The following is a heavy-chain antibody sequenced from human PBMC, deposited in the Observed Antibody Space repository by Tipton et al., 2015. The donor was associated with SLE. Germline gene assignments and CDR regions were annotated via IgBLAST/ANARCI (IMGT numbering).Heavy chain of an antibody. V-gene: IGHV3-48*03. CDR1: GFTFSSYE. CDR3: AREGQVAGAAEYFQH. CDR2: ISSSGSTI. J-gene: IGHJ1*01. D-gene: IGHD6-19*01. Sequence: SLRLSCAASGFTFSSYEMNWVRQAPGKGLEWVSYISSSGSTIYYADSVKGRFTISRDNAKNSLYLQMNSLRAEDTAVYYCAREGQVAGAAEYFQHWGQGTLVTVSS.